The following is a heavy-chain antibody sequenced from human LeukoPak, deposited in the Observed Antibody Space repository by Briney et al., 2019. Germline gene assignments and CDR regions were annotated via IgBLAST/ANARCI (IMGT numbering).Heavy chain of an antibody. V-gene: IGHV5-51*01. Sequence: GESLKISCKGSGYSFSSYWIGWVRQMPGKGLEWMGMIYPGDSDTRYSPSFQGQVTISADKSISTAYLEGGSLKASDTAMFYCARRAYCGGDCYLDYWGQGTLVTVSS. D-gene: IGHD2-21*02. J-gene: IGHJ4*02. CDR3: ARRAYCGGDCYLDY. CDR2: IYPGDSDT. CDR1: GYSFSSYW.